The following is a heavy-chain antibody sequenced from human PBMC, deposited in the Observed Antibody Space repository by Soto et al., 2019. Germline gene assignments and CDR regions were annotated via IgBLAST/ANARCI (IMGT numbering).Heavy chain of an antibody. CDR2: INPSGGST. V-gene: IGHV1-46*03. D-gene: IGHD2-15*01. CDR3: ARDAMAPVAAEPYYFDY. J-gene: IGHJ4*02. Sequence: EASVKVSCKASGYTFTSYYMHWVRQAPGQGLEWMGIINPSGGSTSYAQKFQGRVTMTRDTSTSTVYMELSSLRSEDTAVYYCARDAMAPVAAEPYYFDYWGQGTLVTVSS. CDR1: GYTFTSYY.